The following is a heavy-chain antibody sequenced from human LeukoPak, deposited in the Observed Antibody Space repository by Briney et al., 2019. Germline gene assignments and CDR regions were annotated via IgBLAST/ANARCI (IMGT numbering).Heavy chain of an antibody. V-gene: IGHV1-3*01. J-gene: IGHJ4*02. Sequence: ASVKVSCKASGYTFTSYAMHWVRQAPGQRLEWMGWINAGNGNTKYSQKFQGRVTITADKSTSTAYMELSSLRSEDTAVYYCARGGCSGGSCYPPGGFNYFDYWGQGTLVTVSS. CDR1: GYTFTSYA. CDR2: INAGNGNT. CDR3: ARGGCSGGSCYPPGGFNYFDY. D-gene: IGHD2-15*01.